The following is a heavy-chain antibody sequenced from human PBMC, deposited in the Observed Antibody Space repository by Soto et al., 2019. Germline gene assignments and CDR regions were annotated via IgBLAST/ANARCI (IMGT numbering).Heavy chain of an antibody. CDR1: GYTFTSYA. Sequence: QVQLVQSGAEEKKPGASVKVSCKASGYTFTSYAMHWVRQAPGQRLEWMGWINAGNGNTKYSQKFQGRVTITRDTAESTAYMDLSSLRSEDTAVYYCARDPSYYGMDVWGQGTTVTVSS. V-gene: IGHV1-3*05. CDR2: INAGNGNT. J-gene: IGHJ6*02. CDR3: ARDPSYYGMDV.